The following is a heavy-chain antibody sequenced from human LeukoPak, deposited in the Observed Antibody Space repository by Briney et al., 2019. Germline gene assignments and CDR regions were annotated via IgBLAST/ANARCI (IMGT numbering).Heavy chain of an antibody. CDR1: GGSINGFY. CDR2: IYYSGST. D-gene: IGHD2-2*02. V-gene: IGHV4-59*01. CDR3: ARAPIPYDRSRTDYRFDP. J-gene: IGHJ5*02. Sequence: PSETLSLTCTVSGGSINGFYWSWIRQPPGKGLEWIGYIYYSGSTNYNPSLKSRVTISLDTSKSQFSLKLTSVTAADTAVYYCARAPIPYDRSRTDYRFDPWGQGTLVTVAS.